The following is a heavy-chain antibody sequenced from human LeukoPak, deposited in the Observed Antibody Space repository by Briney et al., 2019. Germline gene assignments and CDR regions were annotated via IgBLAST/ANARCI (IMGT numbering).Heavy chain of an antibody. Sequence: GASVKVSCKASGYTFTGNYMHWVRQAPGQGLEWMGWINPNSGGTNYAQKFQGRVTMTRDTSISTAYMELSRLRSDDTAVYYCAKDRARVGTMVDAFDMWGQGTMVTVSS. J-gene: IGHJ3*02. D-gene: IGHD1-1*01. CDR2: INPNSGGT. CDR3: AKDRARVGTMVDAFDM. V-gene: IGHV1-2*02. CDR1: GYTFTGNY.